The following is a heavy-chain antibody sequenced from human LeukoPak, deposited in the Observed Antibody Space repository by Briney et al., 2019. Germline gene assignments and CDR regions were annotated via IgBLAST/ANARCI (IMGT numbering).Heavy chain of an antibody. CDR1: GFTFSDYY. CDR2: ISSSGSTI. J-gene: IGHJ5*02. V-gene: IGHV3-11*04. CDR3: AKDASMVKGNWFDP. Sequence: GGSLRLSCAASGFTFSDYYMSWIRQAPGKGLEWVSYISSSGSTIYYADSVKGRFTISRDNAKNSLYLQMNSLRAEDTAVYYCAKDASMVKGNWFDPWGQGTLVIVSS. D-gene: IGHD4-23*01.